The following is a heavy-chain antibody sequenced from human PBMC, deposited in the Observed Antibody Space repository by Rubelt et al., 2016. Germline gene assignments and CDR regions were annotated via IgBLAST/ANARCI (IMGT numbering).Heavy chain of an antibody. CDR2: INPIGYTT. CDR3: AKDSNSWSFDY. Sequence: QVQLVQSGAEVKKPGASVKVSCKASGYTFTTYNMHCLRQAPGHGLEWMATINPIGYTTSSPQKFQGRVTFTRDTSPSTFYMELSSLRSDDTAVYYCAKDSNSWSFDYWGQGTLVTVSS. D-gene: IGHD2/OR15-2a*01. J-gene: IGHJ4*02. V-gene: IGHV1-46*01. CDR1: GYTFTTYN.